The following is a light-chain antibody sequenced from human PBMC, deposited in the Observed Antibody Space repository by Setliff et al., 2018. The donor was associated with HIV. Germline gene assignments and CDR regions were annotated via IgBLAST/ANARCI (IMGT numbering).Light chain of an antibody. J-gene: IGLJ1*01. V-gene: IGLV1-44*01. Sequence: QSVLGQPPSASGTPGQRVTISCSGSSSNIGVNVVNWYQNLPGTSPKLLIYSTYLRPSGVLARFSGSKSGTSASLAISGLQSEDEADYYCASWDDSLNGYVFGTGTKVTVL. CDR3: ASWDDSLNGYV. CDR2: STY. CDR1: SSNIGVNV.